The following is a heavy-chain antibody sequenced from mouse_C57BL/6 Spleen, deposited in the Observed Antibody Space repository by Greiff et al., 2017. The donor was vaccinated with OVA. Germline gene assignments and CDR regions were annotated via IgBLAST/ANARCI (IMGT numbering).Heavy chain of an antibody. Sequence: EVKLQESGPELVKPGASVKISCKASGYSFTGYYMNWVKQSPEKSLEWIGEINPSTGGTTYNQKFKAKATLTVDKSSSTAYMQLKSLTSEDSAVYYCARSPYGPFDYWGRFTTLTDSS. D-gene: IGHD1-1*02. CDR1: GYSFTGYY. J-gene: IGHJ2*01. CDR3: ARSPYGPFDY. CDR2: INPSTGGT. V-gene: IGHV1-42*01.